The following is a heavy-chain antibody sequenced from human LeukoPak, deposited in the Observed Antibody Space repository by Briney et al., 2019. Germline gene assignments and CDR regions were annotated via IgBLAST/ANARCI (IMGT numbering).Heavy chain of an antibody. CDR3: ARHPSWPDYGGTFDY. CDR2: IFNSGST. D-gene: IGHD4-17*01. CDR1: GGSISSSDYY. V-gene: IGHV4-39*01. J-gene: IGHJ4*02. Sequence: SETLSLTCTVSGGSISSSDYYWGWIRQPPGKGLEWIGSIFNSGSTYYNPSLKSRVTISVDTSKNQFSLKLNSVTAADTAVYYCARHPSWPDYGGTFDYWGQGALVIVSS.